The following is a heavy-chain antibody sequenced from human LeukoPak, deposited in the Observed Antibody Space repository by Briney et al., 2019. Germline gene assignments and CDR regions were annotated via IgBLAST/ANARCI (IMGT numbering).Heavy chain of an antibody. CDR3: ARGGDDFWSGQYYFDY. Sequence: SETLSLTCTVSGDSISSYYWSRIRQPPGKGLEWIGYIYYSGSTNYNPSLKSRVTISVDTSKNQFSLKLSSVTAADTAVYYCARGGDDFWSGQYYFDYWGQGTLVTVSS. CDR1: GDSISSYY. CDR2: IYYSGST. D-gene: IGHD3-3*01. J-gene: IGHJ4*02. V-gene: IGHV4-59*01.